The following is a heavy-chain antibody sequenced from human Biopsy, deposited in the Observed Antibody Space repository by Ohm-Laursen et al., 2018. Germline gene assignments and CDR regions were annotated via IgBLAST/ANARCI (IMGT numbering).Heavy chain of an antibody. CDR2: VIPVFDTV. CDR3: ASSSYCGRTACSQNYGMDV. D-gene: IGHD2-21*01. Sequence: SSVKASSKASGGTPSNYAISWVQQAPGQGLAWLGGVIPVFDTVNYAQKFQGRVTITADKPTSTAYMELSSLRSEDTALYNCASSSYCGRTACSQNYGMDVWGQGTTVTVSS. J-gene: IGHJ6*01. V-gene: IGHV1-69*06. CDR1: GGTPSNYA.